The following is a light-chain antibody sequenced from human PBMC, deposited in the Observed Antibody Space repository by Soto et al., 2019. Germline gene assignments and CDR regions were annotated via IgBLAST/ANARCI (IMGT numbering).Light chain of an antibody. CDR3: QHYSNWPPT. Sequence: EMVMTQSPATLSVSPGERVTFPCRPSESVHRILAWYQQNPGQAPSLLIYYASTRATGLPDRFTGSGSGTEFTLTISSLQSEDFGVYHCQHYSNWPPTFGPGTKVEIK. CDR1: ESVHRI. J-gene: IGKJ3*01. CDR2: YAS. V-gene: IGKV3-15*01.